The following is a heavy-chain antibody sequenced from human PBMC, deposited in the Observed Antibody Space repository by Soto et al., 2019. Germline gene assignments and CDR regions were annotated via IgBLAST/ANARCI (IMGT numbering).Heavy chain of an antibody. J-gene: IGHJ4*02. CDR2: IYHSGST. CDR1: GGSISSGGYS. CDR3: ARGAYYDSSGYYYAGY. Sequence: SETLSFTCTVSGGSISSGGYSWSWIRQPPGKGLEWIGYIYHSGSTYYNPSLKSRVTISVDRSKNQFSLKLSSVTAADTAVYYCARGAYYDSSGYYYAGYWGQGTLVTVSS. V-gene: IGHV4-30-2*01. D-gene: IGHD3-22*01.